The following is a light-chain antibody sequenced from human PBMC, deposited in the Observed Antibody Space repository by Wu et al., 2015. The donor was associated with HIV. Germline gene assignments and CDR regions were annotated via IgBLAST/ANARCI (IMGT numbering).Light chain of an antibody. CDR1: QSISSW. J-gene: IGKJ2*03. Sequence: DIQMTQSPSTLSASVGDRATITCRASQSISSWLAWYQQKPGTAPKLLIYKASTLESGVPSRFSGSGSGTEFTLTISSLQPDDFATYHCQQYNSYPYSFGQGTKLEIK. CDR2: KAS. V-gene: IGKV1-5*03. CDR3: QQYNSYPYS.